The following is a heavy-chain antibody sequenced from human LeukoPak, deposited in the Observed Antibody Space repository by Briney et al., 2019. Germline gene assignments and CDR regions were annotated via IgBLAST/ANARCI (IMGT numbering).Heavy chain of an antibody. CDR2: VSPGGDIK. CDR3: AQDGAWLRFDH. CDR1: GFTFNRYG. D-gene: IGHD5-12*01. J-gene: IGHJ4*02. Sequence: GGSLRLSCAASGFTFNRYGMNWVRQAPGKGLEWVSGVSPGGDIKYYADSVKGRFVISRDNSKNTVYLQMNSLRVDDTARYYCAQDGAWLRFDHWGQGTLVTVSS. V-gene: IGHV3-23*01.